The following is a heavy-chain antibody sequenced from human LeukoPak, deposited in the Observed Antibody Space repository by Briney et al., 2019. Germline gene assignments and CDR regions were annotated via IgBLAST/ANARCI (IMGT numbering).Heavy chain of an antibody. CDR2: VYYSGRT. Sequence: KPSETLSLTCTVSGDSISSSVSYCGWIRQPPGKELEWIGTVYYSGRTYYNPSLKSRVTISVDSSKNQFSLRLNSVTAADTAVYYCAREYSSSWYDYYYYGMDVWGQGTTVTVSS. CDR1: GDSISSSVSY. V-gene: IGHV4-39*07. CDR3: AREYSSSWYDYYYYGMDV. J-gene: IGHJ6*02. D-gene: IGHD6-13*01.